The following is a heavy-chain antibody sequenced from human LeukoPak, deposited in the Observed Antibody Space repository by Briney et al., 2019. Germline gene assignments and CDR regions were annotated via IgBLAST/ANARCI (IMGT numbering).Heavy chain of an antibody. CDR3: ARDVDSSGYYYDPYNWFDP. CDR1: GGSISSYY. D-gene: IGHD3-22*01. J-gene: IGHJ5*02. V-gene: IGHV4-4*07. Sequence: KPSETLSLTCTVSGGSISSYYWSWIRQPAGKGLEWIGRIYTSGSTNYNPSLKSRVTMSVDTSKNQFSLKLSSVTAADTAVYYCARDVDSSGYYYDPYNWFDPWGQGTLVTVSS. CDR2: IYTSGST.